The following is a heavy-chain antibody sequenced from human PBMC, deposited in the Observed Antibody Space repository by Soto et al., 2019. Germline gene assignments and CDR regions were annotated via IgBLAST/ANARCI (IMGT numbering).Heavy chain of an antibody. CDR1: GFTFSSYA. V-gene: IGHV3-23*01. J-gene: IGHJ4*02. D-gene: IGHD5-12*01. Sequence: PGGSLRLSCAASGFTFSSYATSWVCQAPGKGLEWVSSISGSGGSTSYAGSVKGRFTISRDNSKNTVSLQMNSLRADDTAVYFCAKDKSGYFIDYWGQGTLVTVSS. CDR3: AKDKSGYFIDY. CDR2: ISGSGGST.